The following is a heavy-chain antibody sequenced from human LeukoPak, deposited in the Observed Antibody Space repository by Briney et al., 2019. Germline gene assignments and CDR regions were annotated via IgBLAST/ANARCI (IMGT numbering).Heavy chain of an antibody. D-gene: IGHD3-16*01. CDR1: GGSFSGYY. CDR3: ARANALGGGCTNY. V-gene: IGHV4-34*01. J-gene: IGHJ4*02. Sequence: SETLSLTCAVYGGSFSGYYWSWIRQPPGKGLEWIGEINHSGSTNYNPSLKSRVTISVDTSKNQFSLKLSSVTAADTAVYYCARANALGGGCTNYWGQGTLVTVSS. CDR2: INHSGST.